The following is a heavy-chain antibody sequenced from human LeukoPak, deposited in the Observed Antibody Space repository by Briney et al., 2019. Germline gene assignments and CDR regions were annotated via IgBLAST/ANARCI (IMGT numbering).Heavy chain of an antibody. D-gene: IGHD6-13*01. J-gene: IGHJ4*02. V-gene: IGHV3-21*01. CDR2: ISSSSSYI. CDR3: ARVRESSSWAHFDY. Sequence: GGSLRLSCAASGFTFSSYSMNWVRQAPGKGPEWVSSISSSSSYIYYADSVKGRFTISRDNAKNSLYLQMNSLRAEDTAVYYCARVRESSSWAHFDYWGQGTLVTVSS. CDR1: GFTFSSYS.